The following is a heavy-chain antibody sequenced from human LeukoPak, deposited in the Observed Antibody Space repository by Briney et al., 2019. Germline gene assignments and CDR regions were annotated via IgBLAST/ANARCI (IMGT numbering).Heavy chain of an antibody. CDR1: GFTVSSNY. V-gene: IGHV3-53*01. Sequence: SGGSLRLSCAASGFTVSSNYMSWVCQAPGKGLEWVSVIYSGGSTYYADSVKGRFTISRDNSKNTLYLQMNSLRAEDTAVYYCASIADCSSTSCYDYWGQGTLVTVSS. D-gene: IGHD2-2*01. J-gene: IGHJ4*02. CDR3: ASIADCSSTSCYDY. CDR2: IYSGGST.